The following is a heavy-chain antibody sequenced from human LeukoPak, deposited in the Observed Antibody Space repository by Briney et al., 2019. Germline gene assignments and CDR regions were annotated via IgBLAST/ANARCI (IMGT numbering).Heavy chain of an antibody. CDR3: AKGVTQYYYDSSGYLDY. J-gene: IGHJ4*02. CDR1: EFTFSSYA. D-gene: IGHD3-22*01. CDR2: ISGSDGST. V-gene: IGHV3-23*01. Sequence: GGSLRLSCAASEFTFSSYAMSWVRQAPGKGLEWVSAISGSDGSTYYADSVKGRFTISRDNSKNTLYLQMNSLRAEDTAVYYCAKGVTQYYYDSSGYLDYWGQGTLVTVSS.